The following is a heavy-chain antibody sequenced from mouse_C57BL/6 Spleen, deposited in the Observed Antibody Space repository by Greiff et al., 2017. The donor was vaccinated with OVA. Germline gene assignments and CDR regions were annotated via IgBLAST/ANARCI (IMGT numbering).Heavy chain of an antibody. CDR1: GYTFTDYY. D-gene: IGHD1-1*01. V-gene: IGHV1-26*01. Sequence: VQLQQSGPELVKPGASVKISCKASGYTFTDYYMNWVKQSHGKSLEWIGDINPNNGGTSYNQKFKGKATLTVDKSSSTAYMELRSLTSEDSAVYYCARESTVVATKEYYFDYWGQGTTLTVSS. CDR2: INPNNGGT. J-gene: IGHJ2*01. CDR3: ARESTVVATKEYYFDY.